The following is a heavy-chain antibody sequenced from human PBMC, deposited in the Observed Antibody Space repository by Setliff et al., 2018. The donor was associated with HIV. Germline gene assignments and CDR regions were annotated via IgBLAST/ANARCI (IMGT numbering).Heavy chain of an antibody. D-gene: IGHD6-19*01. CDR2: IYSDGST. Sequence: PGESLKISCAASGFTFNNYGLHWVRQAPGGGLEWVSSIYSDGSTYHRDSVKGRFTLSRDNSKNTVYLQVGSLRPDDTAMYYCARSRPYNSALDYWGQGTLVTVSS. CDR1: GFTFNNYG. J-gene: IGHJ4*02. V-gene: IGHV3-NL1*01. CDR3: ARSRPYNSALDY.